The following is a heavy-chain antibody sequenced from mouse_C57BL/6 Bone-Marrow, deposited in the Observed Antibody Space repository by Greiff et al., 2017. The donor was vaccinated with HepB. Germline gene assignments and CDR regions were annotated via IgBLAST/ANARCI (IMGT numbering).Heavy chain of an antibody. V-gene: IGHV5-6*01. D-gene: IGHD1-1*01. CDR2: ISSGGSYT. J-gene: IGHJ3*01. CDR1: GFTFSSYG. CDR3: ARPIYYYGSSRFAY. Sequence: EVKVVESGGDLVKPGGSLKLSCAASGFTFSSYGMSWVRQTPDKRLEWVATISSGGSYTYYPDSVKGRFTISRDNAKNTLYLQMSSLKSEDTAMYYCARPIYYYGSSRFAYWGQGTLVTVSA.